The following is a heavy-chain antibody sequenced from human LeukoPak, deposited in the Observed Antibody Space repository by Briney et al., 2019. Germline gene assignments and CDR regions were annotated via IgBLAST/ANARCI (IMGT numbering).Heavy chain of an antibody. V-gene: IGHV1-18*01. D-gene: IGHD2-15*01. J-gene: IGHJ4*02. CDR3: ARDPPSYCSGGSCYSDY. Sequence: GASVKVSCKASGYTFTSYGISWVRQAPGQGLEWMGWISAYNGNTNYAQKLQGRVTMTTDTSTSTAYMELRSLRSDDTAVYYCARDPPSYCSGGSCYSDYWGQGTLVTVSS. CDR1: GYTFTSYG. CDR2: ISAYNGNT.